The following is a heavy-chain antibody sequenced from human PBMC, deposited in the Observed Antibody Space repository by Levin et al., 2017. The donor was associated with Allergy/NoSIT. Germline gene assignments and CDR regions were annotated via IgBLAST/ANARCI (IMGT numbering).Heavy chain of an antibody. CDR2: IYYSGNT. D-gene: IGHD6-13*01. J-gene: IGHJ4*02. Sequence: PSETLSLTCTVSGGSISSGDYYWSWIRQPPGKGLEWIGYIYYSGNTYYNPSLKSRVTISVDTSKNQFSLKLSSVTVADTAVYYCARRRQQLVLFDYWGQGTLVTVSS. CDR1: GGSISSGDYY. CDR3: ARRRQQLVLFDY. V-gene: IGHV4-30-4*01.